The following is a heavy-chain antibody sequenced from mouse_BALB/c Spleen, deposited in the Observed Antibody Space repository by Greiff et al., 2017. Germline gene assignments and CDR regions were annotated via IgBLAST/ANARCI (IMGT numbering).Heavy chain of an antibody. Sequence: EVQRVESGGGLVKPGGSLKLSCAASGFTFSSYAMSWVRQTPEKRLEWVASISSGGSTYYPDSVKGRFTISRDNARNILYLQMSSLRSEDTAMYYCARGGYDYDGGAWFAYWGQGTLVTVSA. CDR3: ARGGYDYDGGAWFAY. D-gene: IGHD2-4*01. J-gene: IGHJ3*01. V-gene: IGHV5-6-5*01. CDR1: GFTFSSYA. CDR2: ISSGGST.